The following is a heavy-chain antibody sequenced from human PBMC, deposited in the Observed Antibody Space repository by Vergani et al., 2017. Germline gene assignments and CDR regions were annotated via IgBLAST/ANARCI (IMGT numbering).Heavy chain of an antibody. CDR2: ISSSSSTI. CDR3: ARSGTYYYDSSGYEDDAFDI. Sequence: EVQLVESGGGLVQPGGSLRLSCAASGFTFSNYSMNWVRQAPGKGLEWVSYISSSSSTIYYADSVKGRFTISRDNAKNSLYLQMNSLRAEDTAVYYCARSGTYYYDSSGYEDDAFDIWGQGTMVTVSS. V-gene: IGHV3-48*01. CDR1: GFTFSNYS. D-gene: IGHD3-22*01. J-gene: IGHJ3*02.